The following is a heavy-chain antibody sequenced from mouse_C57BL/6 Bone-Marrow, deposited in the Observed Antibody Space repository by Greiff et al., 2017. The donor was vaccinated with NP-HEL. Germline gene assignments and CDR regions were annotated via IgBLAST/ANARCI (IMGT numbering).Heavy chain of an antibody. CDR1: GYTFTSYW. J-gene: IGHJ3*01. CDR3: ARRIYYDYAWFAY. Sequence: QVQLQQPGAELVMPGASVKLSCKASGYTFTSYWMHRVKQRPGQGLEWIGEIDPSDSYTNYNQKFKGKSTLTVDKSSSTAYMQLSSLTSEDSAVYYCARRIYYDYAWFAYWGQGTLVTVSA. CDR2: IDPSDSYT. V-gene: IGHV1-69*01. D-gene: IGHD2-4*01.